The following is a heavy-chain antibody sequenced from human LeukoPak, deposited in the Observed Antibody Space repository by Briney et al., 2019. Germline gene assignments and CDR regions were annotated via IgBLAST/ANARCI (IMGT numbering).Heavy chain of an antibody. D-gene: IGHD1/OR15-1a*01. V-gene: IGHV3-9*01. J-gene: IGHJ4*02. CDR2: ISWNSGSI. CDR3: ARDLEGITNKPQGSDY. Sequence: GGSLRLSCAASGFTFDDYAMHWVRQAPGKGLEWVSGISWNSGSIGYADSVKGRFTISRDNAKNSLYLQMNSLRAEDTALYYCARDLEGITNKPQGSDYWGQGTLVTVSS. CDR1: GFTFDDYA.